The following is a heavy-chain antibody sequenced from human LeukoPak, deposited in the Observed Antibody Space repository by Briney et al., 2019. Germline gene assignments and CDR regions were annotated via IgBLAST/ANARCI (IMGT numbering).Heavy chain of an antibody. D-gene: IGHD5-12*01. CDR3: ARVTRGGYDGYFDY. V-gene: IGHV3-23*01. J-gene: IGHJ4*02. CDR1: GFTFSSYA. CDR2: ISGSGGST. Sequence: GGSLRLSCAASGFTFSSYAMSWVRQAPGKGLEWVSAISGSGGSTYYADSVKGRFTISRDNSKNTLYLQMNSLRAEDTAVYYCARVTRGGYDGYFDYWGQGTLVTVSS.